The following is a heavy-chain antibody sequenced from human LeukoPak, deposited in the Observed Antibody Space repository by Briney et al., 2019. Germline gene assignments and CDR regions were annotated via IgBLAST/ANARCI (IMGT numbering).Heavy chain of an antibody. V-gene: IGHV3-66*01. J-gene: IGHJ4*02. D-gene: IGHD5-24*01. Sequence: GGSLRLSCAASGFTVSSNYMSWVRQAPGKGLEWVSVIYRGGSTYYADSVKGRFTISRDNSKNTLYLQMNSLRAEDTAVYYCARDLGWLQSDYWGQGTLVTVSS. CDR3: ARDLGWLQSDY. CDR2: IYRGGST. CDR1: GFTVSSNY.